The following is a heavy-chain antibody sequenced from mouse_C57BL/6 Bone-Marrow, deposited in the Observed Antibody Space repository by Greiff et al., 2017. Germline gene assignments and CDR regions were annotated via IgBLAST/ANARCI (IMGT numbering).Heavy chain of an antibody. CDR3: AGDPYYSIYFDY. J-gene: IGHJ2*01. CDR1: GYAFSSSW. V-gene: IGHV1-82*01. D-gene: IGHD2-5*01. CDR2: IYPGDGDT. Sequence: VQLQQSGPELVKPGASVKISCKASGYAFSSSWMNWVKQRPGKGLEWIGRIYPGDGDTNYNGKFKGKATLTADKSSSTAYMQLSSLTSEDSAVYFCAGDPYYSIYFDYWGQGTTLTVSS.